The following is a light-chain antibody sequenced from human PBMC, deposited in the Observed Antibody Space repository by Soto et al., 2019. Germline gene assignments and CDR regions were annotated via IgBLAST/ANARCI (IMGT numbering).Light chain of an antibody. CDR2: GAS. J-gene: IGKJ4*01. V-gene: IGKV3-20*01. Sequence: FTQSPGTLSLSTGAIAPLSCRARQSVSNDYLSLYQQTPGQAPRLLIYGASSRATGIPARFSGSGSGTAVTLTISRLEPEDFVVYYCQQYGRSPLTFGGGTKVDIK. CDR1: QSVSNDY. CDR3: QQYGRSPLT.